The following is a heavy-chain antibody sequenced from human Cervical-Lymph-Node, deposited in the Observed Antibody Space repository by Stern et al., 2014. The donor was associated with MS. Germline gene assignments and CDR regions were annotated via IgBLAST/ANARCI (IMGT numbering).Heavy chain of an antibody. CDR3: ARERSIHYPAFAP. CDR1: GGSFKRYA. CDR2: IVPMFAKA. V-gene: IGHV1-69*01. D-gene: IGHD3-10*01. Sequence: QVQLGQSGAEVKKPGSSVRVSCKASGGSFKRYAFNWLRQAPGQGLEWMGDIVPMFAKANYAQKFQGRVTVTADEATNTVYMELSFLTSEDTAVYYCARERSIHYPAFAPWGQGTLVTVSS. J-gene: IGHJ5*02.